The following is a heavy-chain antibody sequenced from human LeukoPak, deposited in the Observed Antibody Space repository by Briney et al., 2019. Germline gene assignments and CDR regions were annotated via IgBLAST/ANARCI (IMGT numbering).Heavy chain of an antibody. V-gene: IGHV3-66*02. CDR2: IYSGGDT. Sequence: GGSLRLSCAASGFTVSSNYMNWVRQAPGKGLEWVSIIYSGGDTYYADSVKGRFTISRDNSKNTLYLQMNSLRPEDTAVYYCTRRPGSTWYSDYWGQGTLVTVSS. CDR1: GFTVSSNY. CDR3: TRRPGSTWYSDY. J-gene: IGHJ4*02. D-gene: IGHD6-13*01.